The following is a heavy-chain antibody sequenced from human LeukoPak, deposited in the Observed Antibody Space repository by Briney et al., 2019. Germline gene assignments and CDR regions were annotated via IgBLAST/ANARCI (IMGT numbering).Heavy chain of an antibody. J-gene: IGHJ3*02. CDR3: ARGAYYDFWSGYSGAFDI. CDR1: GYTFTSYG. D-gene: IGHD3-3*01. V-gene: IGHV1-18*01. CDR2: ISAYNGNT. Sequence: ASVKVSCKASGYTFTSYGISWVRQAPGQGLEWMGWISAYNGNTNYAQKLQGRVTMTTDTSTSTAYMELGSLRSDDTAVYYCARGAYYDFWSGYSGAFDIWGQGTMVTVSS.